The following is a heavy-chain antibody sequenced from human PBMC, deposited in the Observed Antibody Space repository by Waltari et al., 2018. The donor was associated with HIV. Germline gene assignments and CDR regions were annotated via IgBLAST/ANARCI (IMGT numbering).Heavy chain of an antibody. CDR1: GYTFTSYY. CDR3: AREEGRGRGSGYYYEAFDI. J-gene: IGHJ3*02. D-gene: IGHD3-22*01. CDR2: INPSGGST. Sequence: QVQLVQSGAEVKKPGASVKVSCKASGYTFTSYYMHWVRQAPGQGLEWMGIINPSGGSTSYAQKFQGRGAIARDTSTSTVYMELSSLRSEDTAVYYWAREEGRGRGSGYYYEAFDIWGQGTMVTVSS. V-gene: IGHV1-46*01.